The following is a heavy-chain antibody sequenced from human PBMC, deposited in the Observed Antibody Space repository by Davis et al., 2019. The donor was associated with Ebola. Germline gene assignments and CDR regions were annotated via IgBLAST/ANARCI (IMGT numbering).Heavy chain of an antibody. CDR2: IHPSGST. J-gene: IGHJ4*02. CDR3: ARGDYNNHIDY. Sequence: PSETLSLTCAVYGGSFSDYYWSWIRQPPGQGLEWIGEIHPSGSTNYNPSLASRVTISVDRSKNQFSLKVNSVTAADTAVYYCARGDYNNHIDYWGQGTLVTVSS. V-gene: IGHV4-34*01. D-gene: IGHD4-11*01. CDR1: GGSFSDYY.